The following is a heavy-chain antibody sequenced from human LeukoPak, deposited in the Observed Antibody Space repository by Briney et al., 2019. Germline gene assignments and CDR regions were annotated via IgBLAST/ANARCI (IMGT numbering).Heavy chain of an antibody. CDR3: TTDEDWNYARKDV. V-gene: IGHV3-15*04. D-gene: IGHD1-7*01. J-gene: IGHJ6*02. Sequence: GGSLRLSCVASGFTFNYAWMSWVRQVPGKGLEWVGQTVSEIDGGTTDYAAPVKGRFTISRDDSKSTLYLQMNSLKIEDTAVYYCTTDEDWNYARKDVWGQGATVIVSS. CDR1: GFTFNYAW. CDR2: TVSEIDGGTT.